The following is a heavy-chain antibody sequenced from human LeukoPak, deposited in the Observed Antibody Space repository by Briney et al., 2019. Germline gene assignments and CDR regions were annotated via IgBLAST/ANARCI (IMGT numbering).Heavy chain of an antibody. CDR1: GGSFSGYY. D-gene: IGHD1-7*01. J-gene: IGHJ6*02. CDR3: ARGARETWNSKYYYYGMDV. CDR2: INHSGST. Sequence: SETLSLTCAVYGGSFSGYYWSWIRQPPGKGLEWIGEINHSGSTNYNPSLKSRVTISVDTSKNQFSLKLSSVTAADTAVYYCARGARETWNSKYYYYGMDVWGQGTTVTVSS. V-gene: IGHV4-34*01.